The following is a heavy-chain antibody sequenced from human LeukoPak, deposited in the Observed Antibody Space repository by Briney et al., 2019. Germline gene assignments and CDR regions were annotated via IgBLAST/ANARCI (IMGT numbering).Heavy chain of an antibody. CDR1: GYTLTGYY. V-gene: IGHV1-2*02. Sequence: ASVKVSCKASGYTLTGYYMHWVRQAPGQGLEWMGWINPNSGGTNYAQKFQGRVTMTRDTSISTVYMELSRLRSDDTAVYYCARDPKVDAFDIWGQGTMVTVSS. CDR3: ARDPKVDAFDI. J-gene: IGHJ3*02. CDR2: INPNSGGT.